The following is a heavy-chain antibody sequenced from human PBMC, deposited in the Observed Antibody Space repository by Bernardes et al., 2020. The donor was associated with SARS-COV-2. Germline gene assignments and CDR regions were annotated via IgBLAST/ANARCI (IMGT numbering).Heavy chain of an antibody. V-gene: IGHV1-2*02. CDR1: GYTFTDFY. J-gene: IGHJ6*02. D-gene: IGHD6-19*01. CDR2: IDPKSGAT. CDR3: ASRHSSFAFYGLDV. Sequence: ASVKVSCKTSGYTFTDFYIHWLRQAPGQRLEWMGWIDPKSGATNYEQEFQGRVTMTRDASSSTVYMELNWLRLDDTAMYYCASRHSSFAFYGLDVWGQGTTVIVSS.